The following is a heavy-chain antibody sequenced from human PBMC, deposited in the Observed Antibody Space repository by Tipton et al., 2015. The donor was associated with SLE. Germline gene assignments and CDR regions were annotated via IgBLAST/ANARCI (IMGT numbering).Heavy chain of an antibody. CDR3: ARDTYFGLDV. CDR1: GGSISSSSYY. J-gene: IGHJ6*02. V-gene: IGHV4-39*07. Sequence: TLSLTCTVSGGSISSSSYYWGWIRQPPGKGLEWIGSSYNSGSAHYNPSLKSRVTISVDTAKNQVSLSLTSVTAADTAIYYCARDTYFGLDVWGQGTTVIVSS. CDR2: SYNSGSA. D-gene: IGHD3-10*01.